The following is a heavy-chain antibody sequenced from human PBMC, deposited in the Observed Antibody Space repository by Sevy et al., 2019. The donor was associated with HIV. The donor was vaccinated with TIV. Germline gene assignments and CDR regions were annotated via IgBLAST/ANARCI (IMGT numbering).Heavy chain of an antibody. D-gene: IGHD3-10*01. CDR2: ISAYNGNT. Sequence: ASVKVSCKASDYTFTSYGISWVRQAPGQGLEWMGWISAYNGNTNYAQKLQGRVTMTTDTFTSTADMELRSLRSDDTAVYYWARHRGVVSAFDYWGQGTLVTVSS. V-gene: IGHV1-18*01. CDR1: DYTFTSYG. CDR3: ARHRGVVSAFDY. J-gene: IGHJ4*02.